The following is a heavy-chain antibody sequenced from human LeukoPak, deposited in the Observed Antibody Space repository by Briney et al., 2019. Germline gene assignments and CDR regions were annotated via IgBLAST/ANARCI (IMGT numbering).Heavy chain of an antibody. CDR1: AFSFTNNA. CDR3: AKDLLNWEFDY. V-gene: IGHV3-23*01. J-gene: IGHJ4*02. D-gene: IGHD7-27*01. Sequence: GGSLRLSCAASAFSFTNNAMRWVRPAPGKGLEWVSASGSDGRTSYADSVKGRFTISRDNSKNTLYLQMDSLRAEDTAVYYCAKDLLNWEFDYWGQGTLVTVSS. CDR2: SGSDGRT.